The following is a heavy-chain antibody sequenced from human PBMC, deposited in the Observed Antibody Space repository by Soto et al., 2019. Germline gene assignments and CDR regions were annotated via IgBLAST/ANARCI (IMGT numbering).Heavy chain of an antibody. D-gene: IGHD2-2*01. J-gene: IGHJ6*03. CDR2: IKQDGSEK. V-gene: IGHV3-7*01. Sequence: EVQLVESGGGLVQPGGSLRLSCAASGFTFSSYWMSWVRQAPGKGLEWVANIKQDGSEKYYVDSVKGRFTISRDNAKNSLYLQMNSLRAEDTAVYYCARDCSSTSCYYYYYYYMDVWGKGTTVTVSS. CDR3: ARDCSSTSCYYYYYYYMDV. CDR1: GFTFSSYW.